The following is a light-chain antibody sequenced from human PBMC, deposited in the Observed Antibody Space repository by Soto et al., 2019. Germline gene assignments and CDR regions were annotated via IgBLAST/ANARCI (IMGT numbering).Light chain of an antibody. CDR3: QQYGDSRT. CDR2: GAS. V-gene: IGKV3-20*01. Sequence: EIVLTQSPGTLSLSPGERATLSCRASQSVSSTYLAWYQQKPGQAPRLLIYGASSRATGTPDRFSGSASGTDFTLTINRLEPEDFAIYYCQQYGDSRTFGQGTKLEIK. J-gene: IGKJ2*01. CDR1: QSVSSTY.